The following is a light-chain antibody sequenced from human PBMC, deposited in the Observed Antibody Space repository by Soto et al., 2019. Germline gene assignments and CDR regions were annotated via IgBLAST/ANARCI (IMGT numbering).Light chain of an antibody. J-gene: IGKJ1*01. CDR2: GAS. CDR1: QFISNS. Sequence: EIVMTQSPATLSVSPGERVTLSCRASQFISNSLAWYQQRPGQPPRLLIYGASTRAAGISARFSGSGSGTEVTLTISSLQSEDFAVYYCQQSRNWPRTFGQGTKVDIK. CDR3: QQSRNWPRT. V-gene: IGKV3-15*01.